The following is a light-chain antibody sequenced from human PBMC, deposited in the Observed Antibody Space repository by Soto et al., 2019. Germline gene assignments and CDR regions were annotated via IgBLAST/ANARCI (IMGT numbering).Light chain of an antibody. CDR2: DVS. V-gene: IGLV2-14*01. CDR1: SSDVGSYNY. Sequence: QSALTQPASVSGSPGQSITISCTGTSSDVGSYNYVSWYQQYPGKAPKLMIYDVSNRPSGVSYRFSGSKSGNTASLTISGLQDEDEADYYCRSYTTSSTHVVFGGGTKLTVL. J-gene: IGLJ2*01. CDR3: RSYTTSSTHVV.